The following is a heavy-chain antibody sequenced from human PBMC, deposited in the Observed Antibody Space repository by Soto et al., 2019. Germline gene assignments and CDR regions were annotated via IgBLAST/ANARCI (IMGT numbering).Heavy chain of an antibody. CDR3: ARDQGYCSGGSCYVGGY. D-gene: IGHD2-15*01. V-gene: IGHV3-74*01. Sequence: EVQLVESGGGLVQPGGSLRLSCAASGFTFSSYWMHWVRQVPGKGLVWVSRINSDGSSTGYADSVMGRFTISRDNAKNTLYLQMNSLRAEDTAVYYCARDQGYCSGGSCYVGGYWGQGTLVTVSS. CDR2: INSDGSST. CDR1: GFTFSSYW. J-gene: IGHJ4*02.